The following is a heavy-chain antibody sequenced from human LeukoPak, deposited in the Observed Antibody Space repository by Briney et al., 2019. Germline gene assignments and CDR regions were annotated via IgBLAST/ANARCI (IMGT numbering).Heavy chain of an antibody. CDR2: INSSSSYT. CDR1: GFTFSSYS. CDR3: ARNRGQTKDDFWSGYYAGSFDY. D-gene: IGHD3-3*01. Sequence: PGGSLRLSCAASGFTFSSYSMNWVRQAPGQGLEWVSPINSSSSYTYYADSVKGRFTISRDTAKNSLYLQMNSLRAEETAVYYCARNRGQTKDDFWSGYYAGSFDYWGQGTLVTVSS. V-gene: IGHV3-21*01. J-gene: IGHJ4*02.